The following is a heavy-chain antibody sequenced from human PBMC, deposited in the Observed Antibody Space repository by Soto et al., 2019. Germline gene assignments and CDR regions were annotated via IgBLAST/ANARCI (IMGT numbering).Heavy chain of an antibody. V-gene: IGHV4-31*03. D-gene: IGHD6-6*01. CDR1: GGSISSGGYY. CDR3: ERDPHSSSSGAAFDI. J-gene: IGHJ3*02. CDR2: IYYSGST. Sequence: NPSETLSLTCTVSGGSISSGGYYWSWIRQHPGKGLEWIGYIYYSGSTYYNPSLKSRVTISVDTSKNQFSLKLSSVTAADTAVYYCERDPHSSSSGAAFDIWGQGTMVPV.